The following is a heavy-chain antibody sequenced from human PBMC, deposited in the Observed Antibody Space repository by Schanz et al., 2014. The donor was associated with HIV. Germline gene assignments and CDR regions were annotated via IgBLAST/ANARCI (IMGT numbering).Heavy chain of an antibody. CDR2: INPNSGGT. V-gene: IGHV1-2*02. Sequence: QVQLMQSGAEVKEPGASVKVSCKASGYTFSGPYLHWVRQAPGQGLEWMGWINPNSGGTNYAQKFQGRDTISRDTSISTAYMEVSRLRSDDTAVYYCASAGFDDSSGYPDYWGQGTLVTVSS. CDR3: ASAGFDDSSGYPDY. J-gene: IGHJ4*02. CDR1: GYTFSGPY. D-gene: IGHD3-22*01.